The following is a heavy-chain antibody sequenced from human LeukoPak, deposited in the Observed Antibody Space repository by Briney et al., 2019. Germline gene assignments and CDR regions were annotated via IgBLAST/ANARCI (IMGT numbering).Heavy chain of an antibody. CDR2: IIPGSNT. J-gene: IGHJ4*02. V-gene: IGHV3-23*01. D-gene: IGHD3-10*01. CDR3: ANRGSGNSRHDFDY. Sequence: GGSLRLSCAASGFTFSSYAMSWVRQAPGKGLDWVSLIIPGSNTYYADSVKGRFTISRDNSKNTLYLQMNSLRAEDTAVYYCANRGSGNSRHDFDYWGQGTLVTVSS. CDR1: GFTFSSYA.